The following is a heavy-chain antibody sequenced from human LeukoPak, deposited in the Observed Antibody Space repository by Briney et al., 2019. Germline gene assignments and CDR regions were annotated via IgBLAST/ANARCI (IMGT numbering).Heavy chain of an antibody. Sequence: ASVKVPCKASGYTFTSYGISWVRQAPGQGLEWMGWISAYNGNTNYAQKLQGRVTMTTDTSTSTAYMELRSLRSDDTAVYYCARLQQTIVGATNFDYWGQGTLVTVSS. D-gene: IGHD1-26*01. J-gene: IGHJ4*02. CDR2: ISAYNGNT. CDR3: ARLQQTIVGATNFDY. V-gene: IGHV1-18*01. CDR1: GYTFTSYG.